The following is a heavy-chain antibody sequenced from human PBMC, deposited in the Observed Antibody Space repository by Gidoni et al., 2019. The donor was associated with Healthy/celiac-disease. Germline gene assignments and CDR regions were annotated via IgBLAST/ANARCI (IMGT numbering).Heavy chain of an antibody. Sequence: QVHLVQSGAEVKKPGASVTFSCKASAYTFTIYGLSWVRQAPGQGLEWMGWISAYNGNTNNAQKLQGRVTMTTDTSTSTAYMELRSLRSDDTAVYYCARDGYYDSSGYPKPLFDYWGQGTLVTVSS. J-gene: IGHJ4*02. CDR1: AYTFTIYG. CDR2: ISAYNGNT. CDR3: ARDGYYDSSGYPKPLFDY. D-gene: IGHD3-22*01. V-gene: IGHV1-18*01.